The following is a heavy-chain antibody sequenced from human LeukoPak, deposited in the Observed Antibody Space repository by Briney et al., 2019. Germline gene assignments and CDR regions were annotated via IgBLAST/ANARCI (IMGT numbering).Heavy chain of an antibody. Sequence: GGSLRLSCAASGFTFSSYGMNWVRQAPGKGLEWVSSISSSSSYIYSADSVKGRFTISRDNAKNSLYLQMNSLRAEDTAVYYCARDSRGLALWGQGTMVTVSS. V-gene: IGHV3-21*01. CDR1: GFTFSSYG. CDR2: ISSSSSYI. D-gene: IGHD3-16*01. CDR3: ARDSRGLAL. J-gene: IGHJ3*01.